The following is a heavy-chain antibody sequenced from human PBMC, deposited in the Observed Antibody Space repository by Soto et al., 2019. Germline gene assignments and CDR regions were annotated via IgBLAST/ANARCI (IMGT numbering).Heavy chain of an antibody. Sequence: PGGSLRLSCAASEFTFIEYAMSWVRQAPGKRLERVSGISGRGGSTYYADSVKGRFTISRDNSKTTLYLQMSSLRAEDTAVYYCAKDLAYCSGVDCYRRYPFDYWGQGALVTVSS. CDR3: AKDLAYCSGVDCYRRYPFDY. CDR2: ISGRGGST. CDR1: EFTFIEYA. J-gene: IGHJ4*02. D-gene: IGHD2-15*01. V-gene: IGHV3-23*01.